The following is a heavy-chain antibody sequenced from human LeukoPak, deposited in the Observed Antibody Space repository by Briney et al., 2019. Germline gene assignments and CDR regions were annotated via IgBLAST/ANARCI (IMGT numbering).Heavy chain of an antibody. CDR1: GGTFSSYA. CDR3: ASAVTAADPFDY. V-gene: IGHV1-69*05. J-gene: IGHJ4*02. Sequence: GASVKVSCKASGGTFSSYAISWVRQAPGQGLEWMGGIVPIFGTANYAQKFQGRVTITTDESTSTAYMELSSLRSEDTAVYYCASAVTAADPFDYWGQGTLVTVSS. CDR2: IVPIFGTA. D-gene: IGHD6-13*01.